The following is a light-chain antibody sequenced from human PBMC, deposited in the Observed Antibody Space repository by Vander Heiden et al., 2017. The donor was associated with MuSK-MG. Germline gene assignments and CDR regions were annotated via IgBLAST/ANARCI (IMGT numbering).Light chain of an antibody. CDR3: QQRSNGHPTWT. V-gene: IGKV3-11*01. CDR2: DAS. Sequence: EIVLTQSPATLSLSPGERATLSCRASQSVSSYLAWYQQKPGQAPRLLIYDASNRATGITARFSGSGYGTDFTLTISSLEPEDFAVYYCQQRSNGHPTWTFGQGTKVEIK. J-gene: IGKJ1*01. CDR1: QSVSSY.